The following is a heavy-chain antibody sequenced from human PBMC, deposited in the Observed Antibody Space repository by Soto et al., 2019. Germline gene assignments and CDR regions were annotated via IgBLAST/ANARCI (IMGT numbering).Heavy chain of an antibody. D-gene: IGHD2-15*01. J-gene: IGHJ4*02. Sequence: QVQLQESGPGLVKPSQTLSLTCTVSGGSISSGGYYWSWIRKHPGKGLEWIGYIYYSGSTYYNPSPKSRVTISVDPSKNQLSLKLSSVNAADTAVYYCARGSVVAATLLDYWGQGTLVTVSS. V-gene: IGHV4-31*03. CDR1: GGSISSGGYY. CDR2: IYYSGST. CDR3: ARGSVVAATLLDY.